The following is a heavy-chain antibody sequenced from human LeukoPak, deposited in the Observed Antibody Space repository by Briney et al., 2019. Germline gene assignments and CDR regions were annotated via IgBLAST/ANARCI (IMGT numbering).Heavy chain of an antibody. V-gene: IGHV3-11*01. CDR2: ISSSGSTI. D-gene: IGHD3-9*01. CDR1: GFTFSDYY. J-gene: IGHJ5*02. CDR3: ARDYGPYYDILTGYPGFDP. Sequence: GGSLRLSCAASGFTFSDYYMSWIRQAPGKGLEWVSYISSSGSTIYYADSVKGRFTISRDNAKNSLYLQMNSLRAEDTAVYYCARDYGPYYDILTGYPGFDPWGQGTLVTVSS.